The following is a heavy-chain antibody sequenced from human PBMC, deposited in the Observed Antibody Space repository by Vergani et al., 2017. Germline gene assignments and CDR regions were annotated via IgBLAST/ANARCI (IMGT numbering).Heavy chain of an antibody. V-gene: IGHV1-2*02. CDR3: ARDTRGGEWSGGY. CDR1: AFTFIGYY. Sequence: QVQLVQSGAEVKKPGASVKVSCKTSAFTFIGYYIHWVRQAPGQGLEWMGWVNPNSGGTKYAQKFQGRVTMTRDTSISTAYMELNGLKSDDTAMYYCARDTRGGEWSGGYWGQGTLVTVSP. J-gene: IGHJ4*02. CDR2: VNPNSGGT. D-gene: IGHD3-10*01.